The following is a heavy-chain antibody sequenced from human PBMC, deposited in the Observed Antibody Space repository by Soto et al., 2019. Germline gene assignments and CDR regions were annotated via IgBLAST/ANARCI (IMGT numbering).Heavy chain of an antibody. J-gene: IGHJ4*02. Sequence: LXLSCVGSGFTFSSFEMNWFRQTPGKGLEWLSYIGRSGETIYYADSVKGRFTISRDNAKSSLFLQMNGLRNDDTGIYYCARDSRGGAARRPTFYYWGRGTLVTVSS. CDR2: IGRSGETI. CDR1: GFTFSSFE. V-gene: IGHV3-48*03. CDR3: ARDSRGGAARRPTFYY. D-gene: IGHD6-6*01.